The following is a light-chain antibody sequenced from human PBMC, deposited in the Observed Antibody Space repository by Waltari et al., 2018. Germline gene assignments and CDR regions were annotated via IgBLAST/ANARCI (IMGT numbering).Light chain of an antibody. Sequence: IQKTQFPSILSASVRKRGTLTCRASQSLSTWLAWYQQKPGKAPKLLIYNASSLESGVPSRFSGSGSGTDFTLTISSLQPDDFATYYCQQYNYFPWTFGPGTKVDIK. V-gene: IGKV1-5*03. J-gene: IGKJ3*01. CDR1: QSLSTW. CDR2: NAS. CDR3: QQYNYFPWT.